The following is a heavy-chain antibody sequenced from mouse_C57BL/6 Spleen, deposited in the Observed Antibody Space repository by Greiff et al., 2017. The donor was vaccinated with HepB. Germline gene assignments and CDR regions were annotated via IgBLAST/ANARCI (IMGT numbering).Heavy chain of an antibody. CDR2: IDPSDSYT. D-gene: IGHD1-1*01. V-gene: IGHV1-69*01. J-gene: IGHJ3*01. CDR3: ARKCNYGSGSFAY. CDR1: GYTFTSYW. Sequence: QVQLQQPGAELVMPGASVKLSCKASGYTFTSYWMHWVKQRPGQGLEWIGEIDPSDSYTNYNQKFKGKSTLTVDKSSSTAYMQLSSLTSEDSAVYYCARKCNYGSGSFAYWGQGTLVTVSA.